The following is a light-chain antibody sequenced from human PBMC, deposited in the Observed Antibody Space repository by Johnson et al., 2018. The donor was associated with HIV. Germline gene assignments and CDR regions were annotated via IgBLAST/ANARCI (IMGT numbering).Light chain of an antibody. V-gene: IGLV1-51*01. CDR1: SSNIGRNY. J-gene: IGLJ1*01. CDR2: DNN. CDR3: VGWDSSLSGYV. Sequence: QSVLTQPPSVSAAPGQKVTISCSGSSSNIGRNYVSWYQQLPGTAPKLLIFDNNKRPSGIPDRFSASKSGTSATLGITGLQTGDEADYYCVGWDSSLSGYVFGTGTTVTVL.